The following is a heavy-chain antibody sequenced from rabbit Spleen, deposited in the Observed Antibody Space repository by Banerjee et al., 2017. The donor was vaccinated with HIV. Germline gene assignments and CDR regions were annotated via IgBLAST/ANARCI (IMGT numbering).Heavy chain of an antibody. V-gene: IGHV1S40*01. CDR3: ARNFDL. CDR1: GFSFNSVHW. J-gene: IGHJ4*01. CDR2: IYAGSTDTT. Sequence: QSLEESVGDLVKPGASLTLTCTASGFSFNSVHWIYWLRQAPGKGLEWIGTIYAGSTDTTDYASWAKGRFTISKTSATTVTLQMTSLTAADTATYFCARNFDLWGPGTLVTVS.